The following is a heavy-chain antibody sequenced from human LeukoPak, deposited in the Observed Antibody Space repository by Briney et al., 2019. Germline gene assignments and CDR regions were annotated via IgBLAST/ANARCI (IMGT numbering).Heavy chain of an antibody. J-gene: IGHJ4*02. CDR3: AKIGSYSVLGAYYFDS. D-gene: IGHD1-26*01. Sequence: GGSLRLSCAASGFTFSSYGMHWVRQAPGKGLEWVAVISYDGSNKYYADSVKGRFTISRDNSKSTLYLQMNSLRAEDTAVYYCAKIGSYSVLGAYYFDSWGQGTLVTVSS. CDR1: GFTFSSYG. V-gene: IGHV3-30*18. CDR2: ISYDGSNK.